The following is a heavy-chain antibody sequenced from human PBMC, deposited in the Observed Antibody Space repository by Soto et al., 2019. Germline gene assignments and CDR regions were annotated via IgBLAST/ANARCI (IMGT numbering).Heavy chain of an antibody. V-gene: IGHV3-64*01. D-gene: IGHD1-7*01. Sequence: GGSLRLSCAASGFSFSSQAMHWVRQAPGRGLEYVSAISSNGGTTYYGNSVKGRFTISRDNSKNTLYLQMGSLRAEDMAVYYCVRRVSGNYDYWXQGTLVTVSS. J-gene: IGHJ4*02. CDR1: GFSFSSQA. CDR2: ISSNGGTT. CDR3: VRRVSGNYDY.